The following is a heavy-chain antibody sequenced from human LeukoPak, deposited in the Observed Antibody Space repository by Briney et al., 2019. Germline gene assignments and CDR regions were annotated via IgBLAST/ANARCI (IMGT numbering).Heavy chain of an antibody. CDR3: ARTYYYDSSGYFPYYFDY. CDR1: GGTFSSYA. Sequence: SVKVSCKASGGTFSSYAISWVRQAPGQGLEWMGGIIPIFGTANYARKFQGRVTITADESTSTAYMELSSLRSEDTAVYYCARTYYYDSSGYFPYYFDYWGQGTLVTVSS. V-gene: IGHV1-69*13. D-gene: IGHD3-22*01. J-gene: IGHJ4*02. CDR2: IIPIFGTA.